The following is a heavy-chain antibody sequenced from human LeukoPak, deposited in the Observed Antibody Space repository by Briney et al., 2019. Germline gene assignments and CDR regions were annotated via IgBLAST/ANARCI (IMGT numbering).Heavy chain of an antibody. CDR3: TRRRDLYSGSYYTFDY. CDR2: IYPGDSDT. Sequence: GESLKISCKGSGYSFTSYWIGWVRQMPGKGLEWMGIIYPGDSDTRYSPSFQGQVTISADKSISTAYLQWSSLKASDTAMYYCTRRRDLYSGSYYTFDYWGQGTLVTVSS. J-gene: IGHJ4*02. D-gene: IGHD1-26*01. V-gene: IGHV5-51*01. CDR1: GYSFTSYW.